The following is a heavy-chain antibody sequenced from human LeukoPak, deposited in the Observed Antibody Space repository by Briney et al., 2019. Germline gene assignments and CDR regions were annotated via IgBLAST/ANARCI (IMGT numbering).Heavy chain of an antibody. D-gene: IGHD3-22*01. CDR1: GYTFTGYY. V-gene: IGHV1-2*02. CDR2: INPNSGGT. J-gene: IGHJ6*03. Sequence: ASVKVSCKASGYTFTGYYMHWVRQAPGQGLEWMGWINPNSGGTNYAQKFQGRVTMTRDTPISTAYMELSRLRSDDTAVYYCARGRGTMIVVVITGRSYYMDVWGKGTTVTVSS. CDR3: ARGRGTMIVVVITGRSYYMDV.